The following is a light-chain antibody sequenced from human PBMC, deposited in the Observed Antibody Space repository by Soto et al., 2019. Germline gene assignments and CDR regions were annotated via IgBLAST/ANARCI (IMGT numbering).Light chain of an antibody. CDR1: SSDVGAYNS. J-gene: IGLJ2*01. CDR3: SSYTSSTTLV. CDR2: DVS. Sequence: QSALTPPASVSGSPGQSITISCTGTSSDVGAYNSVSWYQQHPGKAPKLMIYDVSNRPSGVSNRFSGSKSGNTASLAISGLQAEDEADYYCSSYTSSTTLVFGGGTKLTVL. V-gene: IGLV2-14*01.